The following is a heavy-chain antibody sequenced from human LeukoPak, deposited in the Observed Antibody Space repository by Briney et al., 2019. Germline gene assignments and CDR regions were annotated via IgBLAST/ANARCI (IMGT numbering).Heavy chain of an antibody. CDR1: GFTFSSYA. CDR3: AKTRYNSNYCVGL. J-gene: IGHJ4*02. V-gene: IGHV3-23*01. D-gene: IGHD1-7*01. Sequence: PGGSLRLSCAASGFTFSSYAMTWVRQAPGKGLEWVSAISGSGGSTYYADSVKGRFTISRDNSKNTLYVQMNSLRAEDTAVYYCAKTRYNSNYCVGLWGEGTLVTVSS. CDR2: ISGSGGST.